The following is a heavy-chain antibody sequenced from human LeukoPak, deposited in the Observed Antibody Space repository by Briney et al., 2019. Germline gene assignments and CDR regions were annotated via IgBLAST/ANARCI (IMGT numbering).Heavy chain of an antibody. J-gene: IGHJ4*02. D-gene: IGHD1-1*01. V-gene: IGHV1-2*06. CDR3: ASDPYNWNDGTFDY. CDR2: INPNSGGT. Sequence: ASVKVSCKASGYTFTGYYMHWVRQAPGQGLEWMGRINPNSGGTNYAQKFQGRVTMTRDTSINTAYMELSGLRSDDTAVYYCASDPYNWNDGTFDYWGQGTLVTVSS. CDR1: GYTFTGYY.